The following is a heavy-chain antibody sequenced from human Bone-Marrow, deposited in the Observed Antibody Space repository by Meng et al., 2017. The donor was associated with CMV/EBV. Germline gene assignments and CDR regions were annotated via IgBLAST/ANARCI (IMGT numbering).Heavy chain of an antibody. J-gene: IGHJ4*02. Sequence: SETLSLTCTVSGGSISSSSYYWGWIRQPPGKGLEWIGSIYYSGSTYYNPSLKSRVTISVDTSKNQFSLKLSSVTAADTAVYYCARSKTPPITIFGVVTQHWGQGTLVPVSS. CDR2: IYYSGST. CDR3: ARSKTPPITIFGVVTQH. CDR1: GGSISSSSYY. V-gene: IGHV4-39*07. D-gene: IGHD3-3*01.